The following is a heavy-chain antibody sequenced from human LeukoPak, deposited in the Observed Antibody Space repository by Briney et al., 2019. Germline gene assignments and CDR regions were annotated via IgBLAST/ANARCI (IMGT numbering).Heavy chain of an antibody. Sequence: GESLKISCKGSGYRFNAYWIAWVRQMPGKGLEWMGMIYPDDSDTRYSPSFQGQVTISADKPVRTAYLQWSSLKASDTGMYYCTRPNITSYYDSRGYDAFDVWGQGTMVTVSS. CDR3: TRPNITSYYDSRGYDAFDV. J-gene: IGHJ3*01. D-gene: IGHD3-22*01. V-gene: IGHV5-51*01. CDR1: GYRFNAYW. CDR2: IYPDDSDT.